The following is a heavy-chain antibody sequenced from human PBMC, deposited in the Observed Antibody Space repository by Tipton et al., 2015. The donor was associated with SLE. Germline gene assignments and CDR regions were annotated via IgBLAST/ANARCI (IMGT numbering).Heavy chain of an antibody. J-gene: IGHJ2*01. CDR1: GYSLSSGYY. CDR3: ARVHGDYLGEWYFDL. D-gene: IGHD4-17*01. V-gene: IGHV4-38-2*01. CDR2: IYHSGST. Sequence: TLSLTCAVSGYSLSSGYYWGWIRQPPGKGLEWIGGIYHSGSTYYNPSLKSRVTISVDTSKNQFSLKLSSVTAADTAVYYCARVHGDYLGEWYFDLWGRGTLVTVSS.